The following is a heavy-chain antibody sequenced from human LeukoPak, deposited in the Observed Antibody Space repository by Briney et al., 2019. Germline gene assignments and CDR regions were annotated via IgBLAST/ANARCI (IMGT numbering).Heavy chain of an antibody. CDR2: IYSGGST. CDR3: ARDTPSSGFDY. D-gene: IGHD3-10*01. CDR1: GFTVSNNY. Sequence: GGSLRLSCAASGFTVSNNYMSWVRQAPGKGLEWVSVIYSGGSTYYADSVKGRFTISRDNSKNTVNLQMNSLRPEDTAVYYCARDTPSSGFDYWGQGTQVTVSS. V-gene: IGHV3-53*01. J-gene: IGHJ4*02.